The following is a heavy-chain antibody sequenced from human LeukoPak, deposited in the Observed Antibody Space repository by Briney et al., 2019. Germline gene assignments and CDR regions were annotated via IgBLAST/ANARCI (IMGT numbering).Heavy chain of an antibody. CDR3: ARLDPAGFGDSSHAFDI. Sequence: KPSETLSPTCTVSGGSISSYYWSWIRQPPGKGLEWIGYIYYSGSTNYNPSLKSRVTISVDTSKNQFSLKLSSVTAADTAVYYCARLDPAGFGDSSHAFDIWGQRTMVTV. CDR1: GGSISSYY. D-gene: IGHD3-10*01. CDR2: IYYSGST. V-gene: IGHV4-59*08. J-gene: IGHJ3*02.